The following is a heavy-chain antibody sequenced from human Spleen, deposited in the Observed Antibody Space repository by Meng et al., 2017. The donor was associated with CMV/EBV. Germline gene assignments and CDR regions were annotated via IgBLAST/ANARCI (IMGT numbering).Heavy chain of an antibody. V-gene: IGHV3-21*01. D-gene: IGHD5-12*01. CDR3: ARHSTEATISDY. CDR1: GFTFSSYA. J-gene: IGHJ4*02. CDR2: ISTSSAFI. Sequence: GGSLRLSCAASGFTFSSYAMSWVRQAPGKGPEWVSSISTSSAFIYYADSVKGRFTISRDDGKNSVYLQMNSLRAEDTAVYYCARHSTEATISDYWGQGTLVTVSS.